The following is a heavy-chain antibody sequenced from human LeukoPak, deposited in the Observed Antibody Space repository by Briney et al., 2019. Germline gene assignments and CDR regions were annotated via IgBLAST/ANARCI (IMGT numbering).Heavy chain of an antibody. CDR2: MNPNSGNT. Sequence: GASVKVSSTASGYTFTSYDINWVRQAPGQGLEWMGWMNPNSGNTGYAQKFQGRVTMTRNTSISTAYMELSSLRSEDTAVYYCARGWASGSYRKSGFDYWGQGTLVTVSS. V-gene: IGHV1-8*01. J-gene: IGHJ4*02. D-gene: IGHD3-10*01. CDR3: ARGWASGSYRKSGFDY. CDR1: GYTFTSYD.